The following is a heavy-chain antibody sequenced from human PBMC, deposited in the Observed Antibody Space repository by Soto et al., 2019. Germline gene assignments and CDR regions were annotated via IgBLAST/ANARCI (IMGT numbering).Heavy chain of an antibody. V-gene: IGHV3-74*01. D-gene: IGHD3-10*01. Sequence: GESESPPCTSSGFNNSSYWIRGVSKAPGKGLVWVSRINSDGSSTSYAHSVKGRFTISRDNAKNTLYLQMNSLRAEDTAVYYRARGAFFTYAFDIWGQGTMVTGSS. CDR1: GFNNSSYW. J-gene: IGHJ3*02. CDR3: ARGAFFTYAFDI. CDR2: INSDGSST.